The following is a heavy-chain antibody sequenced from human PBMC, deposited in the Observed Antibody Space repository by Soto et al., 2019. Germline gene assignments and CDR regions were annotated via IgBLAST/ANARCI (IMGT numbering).Heavy chain of an antibody. V-gene: IGHV3-66*01. J-gene: IGHJ4*02. CDR2: IYSGGST. Sequence: EVQLVESGGGLVQPGGSLRLSCAASGFTVSTKYMRWVRQAPGKGLEWVSVIYSGGSTFYAVSVRGRFTIYRYNSKNTVNLQMNSLRSEDTAVYYCARDPWAADYWGQGTLVTVSS. CDR1: GFTVSTKY. D-gene: IGHD3-16*01. CDR3: ARDPWAADY.